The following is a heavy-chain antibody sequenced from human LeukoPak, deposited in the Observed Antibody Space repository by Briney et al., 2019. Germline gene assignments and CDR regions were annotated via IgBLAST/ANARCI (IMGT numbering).Heavy chain of an antibody. J-gene: IGHJ4*02. CDR3: ARDQNQYYYDSSGYLL. CDR1: GGSISSGGYS. Sequence: SETLSLTCAVSGGSISSGGYSWSWIRQPPGKGLEWIGYIYHSGSTYYNPSLKSRVTISVDRSKNQFSLKLSSVTAADTAVYYCARDQNQYYYDSSGYLLWGQGTLVTVSS. D-gene: IGHD3-22*01. V-gene: IGHV4-30-2*01. CDR2: IYHSGST.